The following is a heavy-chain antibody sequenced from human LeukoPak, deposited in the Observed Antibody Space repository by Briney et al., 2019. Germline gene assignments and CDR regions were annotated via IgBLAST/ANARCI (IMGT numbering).Heavy chain of an antibody. CDR3: AGGDPWGWLPNYFDY. Sequence: PSETLSLTCAVYGGSFSGYYWSWIRQPPGKGLEWIGEINHSGSTNYNPSLKSRVTISVDTSKNQFSLKLSSVTAADTAVYYCAGGDPWGWLPNYFDYWGQGTLVTVSS. CDR2: INHSGST. CDR1: GGSFSGYY. J-gene: IGHJ4*02. V-gene: IGHV4-34*01. D-gene: IGHD5-24*01.